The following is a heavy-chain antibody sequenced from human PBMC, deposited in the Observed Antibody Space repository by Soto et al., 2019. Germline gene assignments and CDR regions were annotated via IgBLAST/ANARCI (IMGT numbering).Heavy chain of an antibody. D-gene: IGHD3-22*01. CDR3: TADSYSTMIVVRFDY. CDR1: DFTFSNAW. Sequence: EVQLVESGGDVVKPGGSLRLSCAASDFTFSNAWINWVRQTPGKWLEWVGRIKSKTHGGTTDVAAPVQGRFAISRDDSKNMVYLQKNSLKTEDTGIYSCTADSYSTMIVVRFDYWGPGTLVTVSS. J-gene: IGHJ4*01. CDR2: IKSKTHGGTT. V-gene: IGHV3-15*07.